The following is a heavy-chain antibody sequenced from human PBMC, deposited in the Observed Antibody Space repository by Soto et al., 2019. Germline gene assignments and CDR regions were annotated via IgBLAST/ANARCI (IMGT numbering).Heavy chain of an antibody. CDR2: IIPILGIA. D-gene: IGHD2-8*01. Sequence: QVQLVQSGAEVKKPGSSVKVSCKASGGTFSSYTISWVRQAPGQGLEWMGRIIPILGIANYAQKFQGRVTITADKSTSTAYMELSSLRSEDTAVYYCARNRHPSWADLNGYMDVWGKGTTVTVSS. CDR1: GGTFSSYT. J-gene: IGHJ6*03. V-gene: IGHV1-69*02. CDR3: ARNRHPSWADLNGYMDV.